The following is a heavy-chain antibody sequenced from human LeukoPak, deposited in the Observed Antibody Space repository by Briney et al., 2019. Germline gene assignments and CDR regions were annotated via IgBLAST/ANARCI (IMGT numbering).Heavy chain of an antibody. D-gene: IGHD3-10*01. CDR1: GGSISSSSYY. V-gene: IGHV4-39*01. Sequence: SETLSLTCTVSGGSISSSSYYWGWIRQPPGKGLEWIGSIYYSGSTYYNPSLKSRVTISVDTSKNQLSLKLSSVTAADTAVYYCARLYGSGRAIDYWVQGTLVTVSS. J-gene: IGHJ4*02. CDR3: ARLYGSGRAIDY. CDR2: IYYSGST.